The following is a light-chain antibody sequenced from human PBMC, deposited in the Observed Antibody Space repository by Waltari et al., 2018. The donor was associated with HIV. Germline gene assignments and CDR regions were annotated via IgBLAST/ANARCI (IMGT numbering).Light chain of an antibody. Sequence: QSALTQPRPVSGSPGQSVTISCTGTSSDIRVYNYVSWYQQHAGKAPKLVIYDVSKRPSGVPDRFSGSKSGNTASLTISGLQPEDEADYHCCSYGGRRIFAGGTKLTVL. CDR1: SSDIRVYNY. CDR3: CSYGGRRI. J-gene: IGLJ2*01. V-gene: IGLV2-11*01. CDR2: DVS.